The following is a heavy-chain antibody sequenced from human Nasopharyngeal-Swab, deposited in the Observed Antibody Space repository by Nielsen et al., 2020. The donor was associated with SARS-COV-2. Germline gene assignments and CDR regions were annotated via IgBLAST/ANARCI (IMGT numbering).Heavy chain of an antibody. CDR2: FDPEDGET. Sequence: ASVKVSCKVSGYTLTELSMHWVRQAPGKGLEWMGGFDPEDGETIYAQKFQGRVTMTEDTSTDTAYMELSSLRSEDTAVYYCATDAAAGGWEYYFDYWGQGTLVTVSS. D-gene: IGHD6-13*01. CDR3: ATDAAAGGWEYYFDY. CDR1: GYTLTELS. J-gene: IGHJ4*02. V-gene: IGHV1-24*01.